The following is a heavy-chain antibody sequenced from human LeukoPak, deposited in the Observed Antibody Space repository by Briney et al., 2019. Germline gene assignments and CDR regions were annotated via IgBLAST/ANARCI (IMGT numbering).Heavy chain of an antibody. CDR2: TYHSGST. CDR3: ATWGIAVAGTFDY. Sequence: PSETLSLTCTVSGGSISSSYWSWIRQPPGKGLEWIGYTYHSGSTNYNPSFKSRVAISVDTSKNQFSLKLSSVTAADTAVYYCATWGIAVAGTFDYWGQGTLVTVST. D-gene: IGHD6-19*01. V-gene: IGHV4-59*08. CDR1: GGSISSSY. J-gene: IGHJ4*02.